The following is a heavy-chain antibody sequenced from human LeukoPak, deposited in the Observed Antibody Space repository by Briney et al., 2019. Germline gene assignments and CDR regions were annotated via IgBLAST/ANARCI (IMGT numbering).Heavy chain of an antibody. D-gene: IGHD2-2*01. CDR3: ARDPIVVVPAAMGYYYYGMDV. Sequence: GGSLRLSCAASGFTFSSYSMNWVRQAPGKGLEWVSSISSSSSYIYCADSVKGRFTISRDNAKNSLYLQMNSLRAEDTAVYYCARDPIVVVPAAMGYYYYGMDVWGQGTTVTVSS. V-gene: IGHV3-21*01. J-gene: IGHJ6*02. CDR2: ISSSSSYI. CDR1: GFTFSSYS.